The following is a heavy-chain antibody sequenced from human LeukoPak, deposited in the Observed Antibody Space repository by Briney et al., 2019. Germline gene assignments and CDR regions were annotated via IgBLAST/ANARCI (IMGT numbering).Heavy chain of an antibody. Sequence: GGSLRLSCAASGFTFDDYDMHWVRQVPGKGLEWVSGSWNSASIGYSDSVKGRFTISRDNAKNSLFLQMNSLRVEDTALYYCAKVIHVSGWGSRSFDFWGQGTLVTVSS. D-gene: IGHD3-10*01. CDR1: GFTFDDYD. V-gene: IGHV3-9*01. J-gene: IGHJ4*02. CDR3: AKVIHVSGWGSRSFDF. CDR2: SWNSASI.